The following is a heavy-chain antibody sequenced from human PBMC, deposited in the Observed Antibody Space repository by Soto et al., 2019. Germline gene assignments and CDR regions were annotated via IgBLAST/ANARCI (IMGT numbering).Heavy chain of an antibody. CDR2: IWYDGSNK. CDR3: ARGGYYDILTGYYRAELDY. J-gene: IGHJ4*02. D-gene: IGHD3-9*01. Sequence: PGGSLSLSCAASGFPFSSYCMHWVRQAPGKGLEWVAVIWYDGSNKYYADSVKGRFTISRDNSKNTLYLQMNSLRAEDTAVYYCARGGYYDILTGYYRAELDYWGQGTLVTVSS. CDR1: GFPFSSYC. V-gene: IGHV3-33*01.